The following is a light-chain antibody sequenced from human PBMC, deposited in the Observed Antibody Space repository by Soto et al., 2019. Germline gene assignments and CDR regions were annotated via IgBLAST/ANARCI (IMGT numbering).Light chain of an antibody. V-gene: IGLV2-23*02. CDR1: SSDVGSYNL. Sequence: QSALTQPASVSGSPGQSITISCNGTSSDVGSYNLVSWYQQHPGKAPKLMIYEVSKRPSGVSNCFSGSKSGNTASLTISGLQAEDEADYYCCSYAGSSTYVFGTGTKLTVL. CDR3: CSYAGSSTYV. CDR2: EVS. J-gene: IGLJ1*01.